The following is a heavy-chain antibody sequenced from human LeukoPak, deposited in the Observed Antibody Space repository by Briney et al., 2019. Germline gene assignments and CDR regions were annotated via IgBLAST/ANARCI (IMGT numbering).Heavy chain of an antibody. CDR1: GFTFNTYP. Sequence: PGGSLRLSCAASGFTFNTYPMNWVRQAPGEGMEWVSGITDTGGDTKSADSVKGRFTISRDNSRNTLYLQMNSLRDEDTAIYYCAKTTRPLGALNHWGQGTLVTVSS. V-gene: IGHV3-23*01. CDR2: ITDTGGDT. J-gene: IGHJ5*02. D-gene: IGHD1-26*01. CDR3: AKTTRPLGALNH.